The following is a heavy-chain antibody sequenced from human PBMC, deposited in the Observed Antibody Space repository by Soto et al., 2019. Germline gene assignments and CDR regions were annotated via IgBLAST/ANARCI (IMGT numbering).Heavy chain of an antibody. CDR1: GFTFSSYA. J-gene: IGHJ4*02. CDR3: AKGQLHYYDSSGYYFWPFDY. Sequence: GGSLRLSCAASGFTFSSYAMSWVRQAPGKGLEWVSAISGSGGSTYYADSVKGRFTISRDNSKNTLYLQMNSLRAEDTAVYYCAKGQLHYYDSSGYYFWPFDYWGQGTLVTVSS. D-gene: IGHD3-22*01. CDR2: ISGSGGST. V-gene: IGHV3-23*01.